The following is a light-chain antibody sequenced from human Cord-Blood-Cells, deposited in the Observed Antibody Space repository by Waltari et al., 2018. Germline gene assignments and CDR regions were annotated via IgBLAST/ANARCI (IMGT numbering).Light chain of an antibody. CDR2: DVS. CDR1: SSDVGGYNY. Sequence: QSALTQPASVSGSPGQSITISCTGTSSDVGGYNYVSWYQQHPGKAPKLKNDDVSKRPAGVSNRLSGCKAANTASLTISGLQAEDEADYYCSSYTSSSTWVFGGGTKLTVL. V-gene: IGLV2-14*01. J-gene: IGLJ3*02. CDR3: SSYTSSSTWV.